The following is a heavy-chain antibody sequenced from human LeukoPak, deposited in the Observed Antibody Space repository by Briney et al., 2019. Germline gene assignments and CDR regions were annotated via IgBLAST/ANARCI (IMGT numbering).Heavy chain of an antibody. Sequence: GRSLRPSCTASGLTFSNYGMHWVRQAPGKGLEWVAIIWNDGNNKYYVDSVKGRFTISRDNSKNTLYLQMNSLRAEDTAVYYCATDGSHSDIDCWGQGTLVTVSS. CDR2: IWNDGNNK. V-gene: IGHV3-33*01. D-gene: IGHD3-10*01. CDR3: ATDGSHSDIDC. CDR1: GLTFSNYG. J-gene: IGHJ4*02.